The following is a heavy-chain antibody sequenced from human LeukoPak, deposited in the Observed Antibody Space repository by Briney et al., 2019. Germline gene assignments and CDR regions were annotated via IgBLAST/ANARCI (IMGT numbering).Heavy chain of an antibody. D-gene: IGHD1-1*01. CDR3: ARELRRGGKQLGDYFDY. J-gene: IGHJ4*02. Sequence: ASVKVPCKASGYTFTSNYLHWVRQAPGQGPQWMGRINPSDGSTRYAQKFQGRVTMTRDTSTSTVYMELSSLRSEDTAVFFCARELRRGGKQLGDYFDYWGQGTLVTVSS. CDR2: INPSDGST. CDR1: GYTFTSNY. V-gene: IGHV1-46*01.